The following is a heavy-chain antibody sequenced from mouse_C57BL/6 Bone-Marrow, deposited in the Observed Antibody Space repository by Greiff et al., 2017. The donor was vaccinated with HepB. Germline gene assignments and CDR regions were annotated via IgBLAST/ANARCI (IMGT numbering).Heavy chain of an antibody. Sequence: VQLKQSGPELVKPGASVKMSCKASGYTFTDYNMHWVKQSHGKSLEWIGYINPNNGGTSYNQKFKGKATLTVNKSSSTAYMELRSLTSEDSAVYYCATYDGYWYFDVWGTGTTVTVSS. CDR3: ATYDGYWYFDV. CDR1: GYTFTDYN. CDR2: INPNNGGT. V-gene: IGHV1-22*01. J-gene: IGHJ1*03. D-gene: IGHD2-3*01.